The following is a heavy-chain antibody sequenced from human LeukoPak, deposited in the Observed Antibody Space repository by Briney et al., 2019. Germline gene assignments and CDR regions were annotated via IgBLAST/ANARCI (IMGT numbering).Heavy chain of an antibody. V-gene: IGHV3-74*01. CDR1: GFTFSSYW. J-gene: IGHJ4*02. CDR3: ARGSRITMVRGVIAHFDY. Sequence: QTGGSLRLSCAASGFTFSSYWMHWVRQAPGKGLVWVSRINSDGSSTSYADSVKGRFTISRDNAKNSLYLQMNSLRAEDTAVYYCARGSRITMVRGVIAHFDYWGQGTTVTVSS. CDR2: INSDGSST. D-gene: IGHD3-10*01.